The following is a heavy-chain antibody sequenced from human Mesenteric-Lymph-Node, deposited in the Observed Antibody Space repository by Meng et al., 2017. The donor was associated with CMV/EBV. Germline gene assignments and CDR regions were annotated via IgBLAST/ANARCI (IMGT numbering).Heavy chain of an antibody. CDR1: GFTFGDYT. Sequence: GESLKISCAASGFTFGDYTMHWIRQAPGKGLEWVSLIAWDGLSRFYADSVKGRFTISRDNSKNSLYLQMNSLRAEDTALYYCAKDFVVVPAAIRGKHYYYYYGMDVWGQGTTVTVSS. CDR2: IAWDGLSR. CDR3: AKDFVVVPAAIRGKHYYYYYGMDV. D-gene: IGHD2-2*02. J-gene: IGHJ6*02. V-gene: IGHV3-43D*04.